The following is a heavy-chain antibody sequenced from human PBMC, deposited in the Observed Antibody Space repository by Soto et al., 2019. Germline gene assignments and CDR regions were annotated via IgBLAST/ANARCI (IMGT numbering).Heavy chain of an antibody. D-gene: IGHD3-10*01. Sequence: PSETLSLTCTVSGGSISSGDYYWSWIRQPPGKGLEWIGYIYYSGSTYYNPSLKSRVTISVDRSKNQFSLKLSSVTAADTAVYYCARAHGSWWGAVDIWGQGTMVTVSS. CDR3: ARAHGSWWGAVDI. V-gene: IGHV4-30-4*01. J-gene: IGHJ3*02. CDR1: GGSISSGDYY. CDR2: IYYSGST.